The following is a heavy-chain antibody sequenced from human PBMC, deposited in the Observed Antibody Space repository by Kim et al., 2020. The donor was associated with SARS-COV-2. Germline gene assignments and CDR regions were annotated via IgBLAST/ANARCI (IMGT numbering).Heavy chain of an antibody. J-gene: IGHJ4*02. D-gene: IGHD3-22*01. CDR2: ISSSGSTI. Sequence: GGSLRLSCAASGFTFSDYYMSWIRQAPGKGLEWVSYISSSGSTIYYADSVKGRFTISRDNAKNSLYLQMNSLRAEDTAVYYCARDGYYDSSGMAHHLLGYWGQGTLVTVSS. CDR1: GFTFSDYY. V-gene: IGHV3-11*01. CDR3: ARDGYYDSSGMAHHLLGY.